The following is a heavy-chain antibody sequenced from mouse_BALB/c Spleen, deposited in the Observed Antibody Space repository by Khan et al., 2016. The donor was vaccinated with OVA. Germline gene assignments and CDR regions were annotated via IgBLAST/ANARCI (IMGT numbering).Heavy chain of an antibody. Sequence: VKLLESGPGLVAPSQSLSITCTVSGFSLTSYGVNWVRQPPGKGLEWVGVIWGDGSTNYHSALKSRLSISKDNSKSQVFLKMSSLQTDDTATYYCDRWCNSYYAMDYWGQGTSVTVSS. J-gene: IGHJ4*01. CDR3: DRWCNSYYAMDY. CDR1: GFSLTSYG. D-gene: IGHD1-1*02. CDR2: IWGDGST. V-gene: IGHV2-3*01.